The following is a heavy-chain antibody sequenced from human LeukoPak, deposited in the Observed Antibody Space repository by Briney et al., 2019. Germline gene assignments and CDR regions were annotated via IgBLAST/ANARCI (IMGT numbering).Heavy chain of an antibody. Sequence: GGSLRLSCAASGFTFSDYNMNWVRQSPEKGLEWVSSITSGTTYIYYADSVRGRFTLSRDNAKNSLYLQMNSLRAEDTAVYYCARVFGITMVRGILYYFDYWGQGTLVTVSS. V-gene: IGHV3-21*01. CDR3: ARVFGITMVRGILYYFDY. D-gene: IGHD3-10*01. CDR2: ITSGTTYI. CDR1: GFTFSDYN. J-gene: IGHJ4*02.